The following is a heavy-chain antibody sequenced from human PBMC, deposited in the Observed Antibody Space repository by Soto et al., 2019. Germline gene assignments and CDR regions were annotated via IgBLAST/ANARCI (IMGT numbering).Heavy chain of an antibody. V-gene: IGHV3-21*01. CDR1: GFNFNTYS. J-gene: IGHJ6*02. Sequence: EVRLVESGGGLVKPGGSLRVSCAASGFNFNTYSMNWVRQAPGKGLQWVSFISASGAYKYYADSVRGRFTISRDKAKKSVFLEMNSLTADDTAIYYCAGERSALPGARDAMDVWGQGTTVTVSS. CDR2: ISASGAYK. CDR3: AGERSALPGARDAMDV. D-gene: IGHD1-26*01.